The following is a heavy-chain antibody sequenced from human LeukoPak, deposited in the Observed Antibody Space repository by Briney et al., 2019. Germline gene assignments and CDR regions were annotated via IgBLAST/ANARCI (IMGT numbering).Heavy chain of an antibody. V-gene: IGHV3-23*01. J-gene: IGHJ4*02. D-gene: IGHD5-18*01. CDR2: ISASSDTT. Sequence: GGSLRLSCAASDLTFSNYAMSWVRQSPGKGLEWVSSISASSDTTHYADSVKGRFTISRDNSKNTLYLQMNSLRAEDTAVYYCARAIRGYSYVLDYWGQGTLVTVSS. CDR1: DLTFSNYA. CDR3: ARAIRGYSYVLDY.